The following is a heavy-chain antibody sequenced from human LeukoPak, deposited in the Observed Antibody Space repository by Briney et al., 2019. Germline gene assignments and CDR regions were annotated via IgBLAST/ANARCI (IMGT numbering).Heavy chain of an antibody. CDR1: GYSFTSYW. V-gene: IGHV5-10-1*01. J-gene: IGHJ6*02. CDR3: ARLRPEGVVVVPAAMVDV. Sequence: GASLKISCKGSGYSFTSYWIGWVRQMPGKGLEWMWRIDPSASYTKHSPYLQGHATISADKTISTAYLQWSSLKASDTAMYYCARLRPEGVVVVPAAMVDVWGQGTTVTVSS. D-gene: IGHD2-2*01. CDR2: IDPSASYT.